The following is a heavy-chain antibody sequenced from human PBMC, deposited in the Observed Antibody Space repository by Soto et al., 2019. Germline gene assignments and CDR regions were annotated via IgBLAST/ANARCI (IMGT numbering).Heavy chain of an antibody. V-gene: IGHV3-21*01. J-gene: IGHJ6*02. CDR3: ARNGQQLDPRDGMDV. CDR2: ISSSSSYI. Sequence: GESLKISCAASGFTFSSYSMNWVRQAPGKGLEWVSSISSSSSYIYYADSVKGRFTISRDNAKNSLYLQMNSLRAEDTAVYYCARNGQQLDPRDGMDVWGQGXTVTVPS. CDR1: GFTFSSYS. D-gene: IGHD6-13*01.